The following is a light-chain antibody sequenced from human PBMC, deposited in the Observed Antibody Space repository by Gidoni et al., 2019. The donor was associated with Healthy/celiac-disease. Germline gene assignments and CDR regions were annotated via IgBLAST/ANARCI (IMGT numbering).Light chain of an antibody. CDR3: QQYNSYSHT. V-gene: IGKV1-5*03. J-gene: IGKJ2*01. CDR2: KAS. CDR1: QSISSW. Sequence: DIQMTQSPSTLSASVGDRVTITCRASQSISSWLAWYQQKPGKAPKLLIYKASSLESGVPSRFSGIGSGTDFTLTISSLQPDAFATYYCQQYNSYSHTFGQGTKLEIK.